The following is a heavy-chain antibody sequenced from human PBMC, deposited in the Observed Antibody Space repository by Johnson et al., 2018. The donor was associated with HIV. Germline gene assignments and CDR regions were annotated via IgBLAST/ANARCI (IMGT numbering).Heavy chain of an antibody. CDR2: IKSKTDGGTS. V-gene: IGHV3-15*01. Sequence: VQLVESGGGVVQPGGSLRLSCAASGFTFSNAWMSWVRQAPGKGLEWVGRIKSKTDGGTSDYAAPVKGRFTISRDDLKNKLYLQMNSLRAEDTAVYYFAKYLYYDRSGYYCLTGGDAFDIWGQGTMVTVSS. CDR1: GFTFSNAW. CDR3: AKYLYYDRSGYYCLTGGDAFDI. J-gene: IGHJ3*02. D-gene: IGHD3-22*01.